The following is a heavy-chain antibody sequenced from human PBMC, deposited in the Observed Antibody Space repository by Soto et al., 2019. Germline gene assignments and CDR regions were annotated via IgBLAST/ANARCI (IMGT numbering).Heavy chain of an antibody. V-gene: IGHV4-59*01. CDR1: GGSISSYY. D-gene: IGHD3-22*01. Sequence: SETLSLTCTVSGGSISSYYWIWIRQPPGKGLEWIGYIYYSGTTNYNPSLKSRVTIPVDTSKNQFSLKLTSVTAADTAVYFCTRGGIYYYDSSGYYDYWGQGALVTVSS. CDR3: TRGGIYYYDSSGYYDY. CDR2: IYYSGTT. J-gene: IGHJ4*02.